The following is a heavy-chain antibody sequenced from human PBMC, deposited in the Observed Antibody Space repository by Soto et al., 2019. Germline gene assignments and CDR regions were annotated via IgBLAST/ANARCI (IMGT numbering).Heavy chain of an antibody. Sequence: TSVKLSCKDSGGAFSSYAISWVRQAPGQGLEWMGGIIPIFGTANYAQKFQGRVTITADESTSTAYMELSSLRSEDTAVYYCARDVYSYGYRDYYGMDVWGQGTTVTVSS. V-gene: IGHV1-69*13. CDR2: IIPIFGTA. CDR1: GGAFSSYA. CDR3: ARDVYSYGYRDYYGMDV. D-gene: IGHD5-18*01. J-gene: IGHJ6*02.